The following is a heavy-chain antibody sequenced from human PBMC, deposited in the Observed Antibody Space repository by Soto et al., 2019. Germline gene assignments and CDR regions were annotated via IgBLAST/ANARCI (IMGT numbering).Heavy chain of an antibody. Sequence: ASVKVSCKASVGTFSSYAISWVRQAPGQGLEWMGGFIPIFGTTNYAQKFQGRVTITADESTSTAYMELSSLRSEDTAVYYCTRDRGRRYNDGRGYYYSAYWGQGTLVTVSS. CDR1: VGTFSSYA. J-gene: IGHJ4*02. V-gene: IGHV1-69*13. D-gene: IGHD3-22*01. CDR2: FIPIFGTT. CDR3: TRDRGRRYNDGRGYYYSAY.